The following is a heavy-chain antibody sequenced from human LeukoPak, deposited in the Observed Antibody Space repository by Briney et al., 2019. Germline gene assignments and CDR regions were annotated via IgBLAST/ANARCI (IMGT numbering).Heavy chain of an antibody. V-gene: IGHV4-39*07. CDR1: GGSISSSSYY. J-gene: IGHJ5*02. CDR2: IYYSGST. Sequence: KPSETLSLTCTVSGGSISSSSYYWGWIRQPPGKGLEWIGYIYYSGSTYYNPSLKSRVTISVDTSKNQFSLKLSSVTAADTAVYYCARVHRFIAVAYGWFDPWGQGTLVTVSS. CDR3: ARVHRFIAVAYGWFDP. D-gene: IGHD6-19*01.